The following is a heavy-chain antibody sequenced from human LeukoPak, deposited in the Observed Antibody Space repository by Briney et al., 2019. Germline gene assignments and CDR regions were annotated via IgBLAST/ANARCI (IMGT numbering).Heavy chain of an antibody. CDR1: GYSFTSYW. D-gene: IGHD5-18*01. V-gene: IGHV5-51*01. Sequence: GESLKISCQGSGYSFTSYWIGWVRQMPGKGLEWMGIIYPGDSDTRYSPSFQGQVTISADKSISTAYLQWSSLKASDTAMYYCARHFTGHRGYSYGYGDYWSQGTLVTVSS. J-gene: IGHJ4*02. CDR2: IYPGDSDT. CDR3: ARHFTGHRGYSYGYGDY.